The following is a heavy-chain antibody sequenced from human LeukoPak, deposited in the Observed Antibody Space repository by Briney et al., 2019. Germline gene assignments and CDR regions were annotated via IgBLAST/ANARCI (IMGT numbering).Heavy chain of an antibody. Sequence: GASVKVSCKASGYTFTGYYMHWVRQAPGQGLEWMGWINPNSGGTNYAQKFQGRVTMTRDTSISTAYMELSRLRSDDTAVYYCAKVGGDDYGDYVPSWHFDYWGQGTLVTVSS. CDR3: AKVGGDDYGDYVPSWHFDY. J-gene: IGHJ4*02. V-gene: IGHV1-2*02. D-gene: IGHD4-17*01. CDR1: GYTFTGYY. CDR2: INPNSGGT.